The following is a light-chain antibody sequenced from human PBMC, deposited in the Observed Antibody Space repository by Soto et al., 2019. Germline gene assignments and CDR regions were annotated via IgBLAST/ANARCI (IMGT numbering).Light chain of an antibody. CDR2: KAS. Sequence: DIQMTQSPSTLSASVGDRVTITCRASQSISSWLAWYQQKPGKAPKLLIYKASSLESGVPSRFSGSGSGTEFTLTXSSXQXXXXXXXXXXQYNRTFGQGTKVEIK. J-gene: IGKJ1*01. CDR1: QSISSW. CDR3: XQYNRT. V-gene: IGKV1-5*03.